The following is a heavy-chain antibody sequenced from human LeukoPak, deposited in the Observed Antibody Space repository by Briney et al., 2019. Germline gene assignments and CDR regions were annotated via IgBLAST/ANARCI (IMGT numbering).Heavy chain of an antibody. D-gene: IGHD3/OR15-3a*01. CDR3: ARSGLDYYYYMDV. Sequence: GGSLRLSCAASGFTFNSYSMNWVRQAPGKGLEWVSSISSSSSYIYYADSVKGRFTISRDNAKNSLYLQMNSLRAEDTAVYYCARSGLDYYYYMDVWGKGTTVTVSS. CDR2: ISSSSSYI. CDR1: GFTFNSYS. V-gene: IGHV3-21*01. J-gene: IGHJ6*03.